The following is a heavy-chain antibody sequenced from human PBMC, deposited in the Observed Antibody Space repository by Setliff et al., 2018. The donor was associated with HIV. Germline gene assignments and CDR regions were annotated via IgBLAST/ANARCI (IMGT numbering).Heavy chain of an antibody. D-gene: IGHD3-10*01. V-gene: IGHV3-23*01. Sequence: PGGSLRLSCAASGFTFSSYAMSWVRQAPGKGPEWVSAITASGGSTYYADSVKGRFTISRDNSKNTLYLQMNSLRAEDTAVYYCAFRGFGDSLSWFPLRYWGQGTLVTVSS. CDR1: GFTFSSYA. J-gene: IGHJ4*02. CDR2: ITASGGST. CDR3: AFRGFGDSLSWFPLRY.